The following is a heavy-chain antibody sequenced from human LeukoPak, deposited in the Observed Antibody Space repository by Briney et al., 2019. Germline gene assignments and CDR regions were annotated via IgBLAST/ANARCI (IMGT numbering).Heavy chain of an antibody. J-gene: IGHJ4*02. V-gene: IGHV4-61*02. CDR2: IYTNGST. CDR3: ARGFDY. Sequence: PSETLSLTCTVSGGSISSGYYYWSWIRQPAGKGLEWIGRIYTNGSTNYNPSLKSRVTISIDASKNHFSLRLSSATAADTAVYYCARGFDYWGQGTLVTVSS. CDR1: GGSISSGYYY.